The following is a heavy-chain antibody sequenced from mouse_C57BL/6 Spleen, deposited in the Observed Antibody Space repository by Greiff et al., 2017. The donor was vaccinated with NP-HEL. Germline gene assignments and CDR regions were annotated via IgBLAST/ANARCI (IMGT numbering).Heavy chain of an antibody. CDR3: ARRDSSGYVRAMDY. V-gene: IGHV1-64*01. D-gene: IGHD3-2*02. CDR1: GYTFTSYW. J-gene: IGHJ4*01. CDR2: IHPNSGST. Sequence: QVQLQQSGAELVKPGASVKLSCKASGYTFTSYWMHWVKQRPGQGLEWIGMIHPNSGSTNYNEKFKSKATLTVDKSSSTAYMQLSSLTSEDSAVYYCARRDSSGYVRAMDYWGQGTSVTVSS.